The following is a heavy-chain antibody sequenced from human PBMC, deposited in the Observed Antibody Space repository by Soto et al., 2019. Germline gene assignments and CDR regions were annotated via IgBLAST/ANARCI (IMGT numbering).Heavy chain of an antibody. D-gene: IGHD2-15*01. CDR3: ARGVPKYCSGGSCYPVDY. J-gene: IGHJ4*02. CDR2: INHSGST. Sequence: SETLSLTCAVYGGSFSGYYWSWIRQPPGKGLEWIGEINHSGSTNYNPSLKSRVTISVDTSKNQFSLKLSSVTAADTAVYYCARGVPKYCSGGSCYPVDYWGQGTLVTVSS. V-gene: IGHV4-34*01. CDR1: GGSFSGYY.